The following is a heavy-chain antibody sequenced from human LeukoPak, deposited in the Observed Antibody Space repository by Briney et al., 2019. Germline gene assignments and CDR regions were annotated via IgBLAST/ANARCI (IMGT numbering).Heavy chain of an antibody. D-gene: IGHD3-22*01. CDR1: GFTVSSNY. CDR2: IYKGGGT. CDR3: ASTYDGRPPIYSFDY. J-gene: IGHJ4*02. Sequence: GGSLRLSCAASGFTVSSNYMSWVRQAPGKGLEWVSTIYKGGGTYYADSVKGRFTISRDNSKNTLYLQMNSLRVDDTAVYYCASTYDGRPPIYSFDYWGQGTLVTVSS. V-gene: IGHV3-66*01.